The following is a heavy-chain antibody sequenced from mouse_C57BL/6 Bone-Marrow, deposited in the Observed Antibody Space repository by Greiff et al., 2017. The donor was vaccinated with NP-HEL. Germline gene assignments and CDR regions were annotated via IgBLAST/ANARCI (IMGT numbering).Heavy chain of an antibody. D-gene: IGHD2-4*01. CDR3: ARRRDYDYDGDYFDY. CDR2: FYPGSGSI. V-gene: IGHV1-62-2*01. J-gene: IGHJ2*01. Sequence: VQLQESGAELVKPGASVKLSCKASGYTFTEYTIHWVKQRPGQGLEWIGWFYPGSGSIKYNEKFKDKATLTADKSSSTVYMGLSSLTSDDSAVYFCARRRDYDYDGDYFDYWGQGTTLTVSS. CDR1: GYTFTEYT.